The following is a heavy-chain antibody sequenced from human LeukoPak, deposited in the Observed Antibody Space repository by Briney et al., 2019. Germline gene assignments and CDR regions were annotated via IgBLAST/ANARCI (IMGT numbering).Heavy chain of an antibody. CDR2: IHSSGST. V-gene: IGHV4-4*07. J-gene: IGHJ4*02. D-gene: IGHD3-22*01. Sequence: SETLSLTCTVSGGSIGRYYWSWIRQPAGKGLEWIGRIHSSGSTNYNPSLKSRVTMSVDTSKNHFSLKLSSVTAADTAVYYCARANSYDGSGHYYEFAYWGQGTLVTVSS. CDR3: ARANSYDGSGHYYEFAY. CDR1: GGSIGRYY.